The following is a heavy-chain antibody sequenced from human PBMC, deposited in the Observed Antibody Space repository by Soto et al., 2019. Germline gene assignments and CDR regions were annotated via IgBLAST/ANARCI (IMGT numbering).Heavy chain of an antibody. CDR2: IYYSGST. CDR1: GGSISSSSYY. CDR3: ASLLTQHHDGSGYAPYYLDY. Sequence: SETLTLTCTVSGGSISSSSYYWGWIRQPPGKGLEWIGSIYYSGSTYYNPSLKSRVTVSVDTSKNQFPLKLSPVTAADTQEYYCASLLTQHHDGSGYAPYYLDYWGQGTLVTVSS. J-gene: IGHJ4*02. V-gene: IGHV4-39*01. D-gene: IGHD3-22*01.